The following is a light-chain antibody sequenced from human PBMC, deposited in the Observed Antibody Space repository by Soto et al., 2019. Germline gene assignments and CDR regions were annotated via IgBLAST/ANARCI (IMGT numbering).Light chain of an antibody. V-gene: IGKV3-15*01. CDR1: QSVKSS. CDR3: QHYNHWLWT. Sequence: EIMMTQSPATLSVSPVKRATLSCRASQSVKSSLAWYQQKPGQAPRLLIYGASTRATGIPARFSGSGSGTEFTLTISSLQSEDSAVYYCQHYNHWLWTFGQGTRWIS. CDR2: GAS. J-gene: IGKJ1*01.